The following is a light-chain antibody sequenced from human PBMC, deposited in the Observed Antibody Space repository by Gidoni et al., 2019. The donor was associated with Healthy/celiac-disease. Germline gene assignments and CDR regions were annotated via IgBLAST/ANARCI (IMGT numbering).Light chain of an antibody. V-gene: IGKV1-8*01. CDR2: AAS. J-gene: IGKJ1*01. CDR1: QGISSY. CDR3: QQYYSYPWT. Sequence: RMTHSPSSFSASTGDRVTITCRASQGISSYLAWYQQKPGKAPKLLIYAASTLQSGVPSRFSGSGSGTDFTLTISCLQSEDFATYYCQQYYSYPWTFGQGTKVEIK.